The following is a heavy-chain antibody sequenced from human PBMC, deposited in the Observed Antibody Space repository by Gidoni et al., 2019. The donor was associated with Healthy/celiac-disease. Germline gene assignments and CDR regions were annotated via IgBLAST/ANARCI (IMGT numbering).Heavy chain of an antibody. V-gene: IGHV3-23*01. CDR2: ISGSSGST. J-gene: IGHJ4*02. CDR1: GCTVSSFA. D-gene: IGHD6-19*01. CDR3: AKKGSAVAGKGGYYFDY. Sequence: EVQLLGSGGGLVQPGGSLRLSGAASGCTVSSFAMSWVRQAPGKGLEWVSAISGSSGSTYYADSVKGRFTRSRDNSKNTLYLQMNSLRAEDTAVYYCAKKGSAVAGKGGYYFDYWGQGTLVTVSS.